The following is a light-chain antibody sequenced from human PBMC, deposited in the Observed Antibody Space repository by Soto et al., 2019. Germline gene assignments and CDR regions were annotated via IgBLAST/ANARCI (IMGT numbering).Light chain of an antibody. V-gene: IGKV1-5*03. CDR3: QQYERYST. J-gene: IGKJ1*01. Sequence: DFQVNHSPSTLSASVGDRVTNTFRASQNIYTWLAWYQQTPGIAPKILIHKASTLESGVPSRFSGSGYGTEFTLTISGLQPEDSATYYCQQYERYSTFGQGTQVDIK. CDR2: KAS. CDR1: QNIYTW.